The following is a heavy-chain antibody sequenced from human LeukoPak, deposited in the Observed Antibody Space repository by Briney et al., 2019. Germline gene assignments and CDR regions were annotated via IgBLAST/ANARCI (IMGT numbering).Heavy chain of an antibody. CDR3: ASRRGGGLYYFDY. J-gene: IGHJ4*02. Sequence: SETLSLTCAVYGGSLSGYYCSWIRQPPGKRLEWIGEINHSGSTNYNPSLRNRVTMSEDTFKNQFSLRLSSVTAADTAVYYCASRRGGGLYYFDYWSQGTLVTVSS. CDR2: INHSGST. CDR1: GGSLSGYY. V-gene: IGHV4-34*01. D-gene: IGHD1-26*01.